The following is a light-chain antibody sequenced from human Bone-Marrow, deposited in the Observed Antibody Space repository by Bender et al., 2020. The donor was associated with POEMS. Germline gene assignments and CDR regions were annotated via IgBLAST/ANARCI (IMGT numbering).Light chain of an antibody. J-gene: IGLJ1*01. Sequence: QSALTQPASVSGSPGQSITISCTGTSSDVGGYNYVSWYQQHPGKAPKLMIYDVTNRPSGVSNRFSGSKSGNTASLTIYGLQAEDEADYYCSSYTDTSMGVFGTGTKVTVL. V-gene: IGLV2-14*01. CDR2: DVT. CDR1: SSDVGGYNY. CDR3: SSYTDTSMGV.